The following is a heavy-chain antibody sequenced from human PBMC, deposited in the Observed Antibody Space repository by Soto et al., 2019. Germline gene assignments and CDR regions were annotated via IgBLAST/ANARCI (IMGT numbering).Heavy chain of an antibody. Sequence: PGGSLRLSCAASGFTFTNHSMNWLRQSPGKGLEWVSSISRGSVHIDYADSVKGRFTISRDNAKNSLYLQMSSLRADDTAIYYCARYTGSMYGGGTEDHAIDVWGQGTTVTVSS. CDR2: ISRGSVHI. D-gene: IGHD5-18*01. V-gene: IGHV3-21*01. J-gene: IGHJ6*02. CDR3: ARYTGSMYGGGTEDHAIDV. CDR1: GFTFTNHS.